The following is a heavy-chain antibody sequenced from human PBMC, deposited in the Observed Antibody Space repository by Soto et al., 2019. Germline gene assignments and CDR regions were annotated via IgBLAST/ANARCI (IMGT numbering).Heavy chain of an antibody. CDR2: IIPIFDTA. J-gene: IGHJ6*02. V-gene: IGHV1-69*13. D-gene: IGHD1-26*01. Sequence: VASVKVSCKASGGTFRCYAISWVRQAPGQGLEWMGGIIPIFDTANNAQKFQGRVTITADESTSTAYMELSSLRSDDTAVYYCASHPSGSFPYYGMDVWGQGTTVTVSS. CDR1: GGTFRCYA. CDR3: ASHPSGSFPYYGMDV.